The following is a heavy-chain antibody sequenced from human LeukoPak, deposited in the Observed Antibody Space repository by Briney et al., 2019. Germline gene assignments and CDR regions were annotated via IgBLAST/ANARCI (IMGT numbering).Heavy chain of an antibody. CDR3: ERLPYGRDVEMATLS. CDR2: ISSSSSYI. J-gene: IGHJ5*02. Sequence: GGSLRLSCAASGFTFSSYSMNWVRQAPGKGLEWVSSISSSSSYIYYADSVKGRFIISRDNAKNSLYLQMNSLRAEDTAVYYCERLPYGRDVEMATLSWGQGTLVTVSS. D-gene: IGHD5-24*01. V-gene: IGHV3-21*01. CDR1: GFTFSSYS.